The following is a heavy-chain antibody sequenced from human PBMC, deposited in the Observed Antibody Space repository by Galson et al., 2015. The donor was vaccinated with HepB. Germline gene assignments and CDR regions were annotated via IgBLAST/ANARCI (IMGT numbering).Heavy chain of an antibody. CDR2: INPNSGGT. J-gene: IGHJ4*02. CDR1: GYTFTGYY. V-gene: IGHV1-2*02. Sequence: SVKVSCKASGYTFTGYYMHWVRQAPGQGLEWMGWINPNSGGTNYAQKFQGRVTMTRDTSISTAYMELSRLRSDDTAVYYCARDWGYRGYDSHFDYWGQGTLVTVSS. D-gene: IGHD5-12*01. CDR3: ARDWGYRGYDSHFDY.